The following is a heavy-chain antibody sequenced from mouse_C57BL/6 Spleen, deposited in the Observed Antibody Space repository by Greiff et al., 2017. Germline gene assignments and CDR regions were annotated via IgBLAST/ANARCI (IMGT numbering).Heavy chain of an antibody. CDR3: ARDTYYYGSRIYFDY. CDR1: GYTFTDYN. J-gene: IGHJ2*01. V-gene: IGHV1-22*01. Sequence: VQLKQSGPELVKPGASVKMSCKASGYTFTDYNMHWVKQSHGKSLEWIGYINPNSGGTSYNQKFKGKATLTVNKSSSTAYMELRSLTSEDSAVYYCARDTYYYGSRIYFDYWGQGTTLTVSS. CDR2: INPNSGGT. D-gene: IGHD1-1*01.